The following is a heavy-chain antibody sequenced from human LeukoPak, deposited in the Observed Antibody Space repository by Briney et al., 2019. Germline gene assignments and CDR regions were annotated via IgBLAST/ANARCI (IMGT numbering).Heavy chain of an antibody. D-gene: IGHD1-26*01. CDR2: ISSSSSYI. J-gene: IGHJ4*02. V-gene: IGHV3-21*01. CDR1: GFTFSSYS. Sequence: GGSLRLSCAASGFTFSSYSMNWVRQAPGKGLEWVSSISSSSSYIYYADSVKGRFTISRDNAKNSLYLQMNSLRAEDTAVYYCAGLHSGSYYLGYWGQGTLVTVSS. CDR3: AGLHSGSYYLGY.